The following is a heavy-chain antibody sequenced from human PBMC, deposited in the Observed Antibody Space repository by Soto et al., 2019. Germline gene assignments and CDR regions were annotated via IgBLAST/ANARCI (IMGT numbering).Heavy chain of an antibody. CDR3: ARALTTVTIEYYYYYYMDV. V-gene: IGHV1-18*01. D-gene: IGHD4-4*01. CDR1: GYTFTSYG. Sequence: QVQLVQSGAEVKKPGASVKVSCKASGYTFTSYGISWVRQAPGQGLEWMGWISAYNGNTNYAQKLQGRVTMTTDTSTSTAYMELRSLRSDDTALYYCARALTTVTIEYYYYYYMDVWGKGTTVTVSS. CDR2: ISAYNGNT. J-gene: IGHJ6*03.